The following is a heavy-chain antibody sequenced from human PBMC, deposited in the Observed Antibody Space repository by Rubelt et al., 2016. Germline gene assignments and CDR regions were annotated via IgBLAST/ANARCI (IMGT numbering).Heavy chain of an antibody. V-gene: IGHV1-46*01. Sequence: QGLEWMGIINPSGGSTSYAQKFQGRVTMTRDTSTSTVYMELSSLRSEDTAVYYCASPEKYSGYDQIDYWGQGTLVTVSS. CDR2: INPSGGST. CDR3: ASPEKYSGYDQIDY. J-gene: IGHJ4*02. D-gene: IGHD5-12*01.